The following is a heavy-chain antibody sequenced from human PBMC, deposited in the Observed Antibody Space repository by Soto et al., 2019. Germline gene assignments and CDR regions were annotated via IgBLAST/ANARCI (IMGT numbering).Heavy chain of an antibody. CDR3: ARDHQQLVPGGGYYYYGMDV. V-gene: IGHV4-30-4*01. CDR1: GGSISSGDYY. CDR2: IYYSGST. D-gene: IGHD6-13*01. Sequence: SETLSLTCTVSGGSISSGDYYWSWIREPPGKGLEWIGYIYYSGSTYYNPSLKSRVTISVDTSKNQFSLKLSSVTAADTAVYYWARDHQQLVPGGGYYYYGMDVWGQGTTVTVSS. J-gene: IGHJ6*02.